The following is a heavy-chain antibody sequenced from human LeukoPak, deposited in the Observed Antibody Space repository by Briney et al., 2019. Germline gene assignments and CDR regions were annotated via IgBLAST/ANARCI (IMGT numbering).Heavy chain of an antibody. V-gene: IGHV3-30-3*01. CDR3: AREKRWLQRYYFDY. Sequence: GGSLRLSCAVSGFTLTSYGIHWVRQAPGKGLEWVAVVSHDGGTVHYADSVKGRFTISRDTSKNTLYLQMNNMGPEDTAVYYCAREKRWLQRYYFDYWGQGTLVTVSS. CDR1: GFTLTSYG. J-gene: IGHJ4*02. CDR2: VSHDGGTV. D-gene: IGHD5-24*01.